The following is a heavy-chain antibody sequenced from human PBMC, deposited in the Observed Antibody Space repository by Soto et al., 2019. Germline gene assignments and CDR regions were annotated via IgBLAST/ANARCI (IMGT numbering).Heavy chain of an antibody. Sequence: EVQLVESGGGLVQPGGYLRLSCAASGFTFSSYWMSWVRQAPGQGLEWVANIKQEGSEQYCVDSVKGRFTISRDTAKNSLCLQRNSLSAADTVVYYGARPTSSSEYWSTDYWGQGTLVTVSS. CDR3: ARPTSSSEYWSTDY. V-gene: IGHV3-7*05. CDR1: GFTFSSYW. CDR2: IKQEGSEQ. D-gene: IGHD6-13*01. J-gene: IGHJ4*02.